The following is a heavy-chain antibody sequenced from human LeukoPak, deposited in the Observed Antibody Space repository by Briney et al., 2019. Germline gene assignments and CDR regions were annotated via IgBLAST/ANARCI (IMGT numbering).Heavy chain of an antibody. CDR1: GFTFSSYA. CDR3: AKLGGQEVYNYYVGV. V-gene: IGHV3-23*01. Sequence: GGSLRLSCEASGFTFSSYAMRWVRQAPGKGLEWVSGIIDSGDITYHANSMKGRFTISTDNSKNTLYLQTNSLRAEDTAVYYCAKLGGQEVYNYYVGVWGKGTTVAVSS. CDR2: IIDSGDIT. J-gene: IGHJ6*03. D-gene: IGHD3-16*01.